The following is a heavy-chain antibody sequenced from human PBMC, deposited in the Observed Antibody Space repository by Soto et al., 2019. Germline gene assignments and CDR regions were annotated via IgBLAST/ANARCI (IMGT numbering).Heavy chain of an antibody. D-gene: IGHD3-22*01. CDR1: GFTFSTYG. V-gene: IGHV3-30*18. J-gene: IGHJ5*02. Sequence: PGGSLRLSCGASGFTFSTYGRHWVRQAPGKGREWVAGISYEGSKKDYADSVNGPFTISRDHSKSTLYLQTNSLRAEDTAVYYCAKSYYDSSGSYWLDQSGQGTLATVSS. CDR3: AKSYYDSSGSYWLDQ. CDR2: ISYEGSKK.